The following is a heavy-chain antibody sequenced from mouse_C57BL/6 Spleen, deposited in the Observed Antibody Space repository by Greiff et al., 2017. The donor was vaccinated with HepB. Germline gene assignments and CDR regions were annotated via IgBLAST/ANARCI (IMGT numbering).Heavy chain of an antibody. V-gene: IGHV1-26*01. CDR1: GYTFTDYY. J-gene: IGHJ4*01. Sequence: VQLKQSGPELVKPGASVKISCKASGYTFTDYYMNWVKQSHGKSLEWIGDINPNNGGTSYNQKFKGKATLTVDKSSSTAYMELRSLTSEDSAVYYCARGLYYYGSSPIYAMDYWGQGTSVTVSS. CDR2: INPNNGGT. D-gene: IGHD1-1*01. CDR3: ARGLYYYGSSPIYAMDY.